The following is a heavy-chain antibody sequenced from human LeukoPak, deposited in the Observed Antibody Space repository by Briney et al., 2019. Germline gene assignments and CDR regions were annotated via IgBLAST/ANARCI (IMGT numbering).Heavy chain of an antibody. CDR3: ARVVGQQLVRRGGPFDY. CDR2: ISAYNGNT. V-gene: IGHV1-18*04. Sequence: ASVKVSCKASGYTFTGYYMHWVRQAPGQGLEWMGWISAYNGNTNYAQKLQGRVTMTTDTSTSTAYMELRSLRSDDTAVYYCARVVGQQLVRRGGPFDYWGQGTLVTVSS. D-gene: IGHD6-13*01. J-gene: IGHJ4*02. CDR1: GYTFTGYY.